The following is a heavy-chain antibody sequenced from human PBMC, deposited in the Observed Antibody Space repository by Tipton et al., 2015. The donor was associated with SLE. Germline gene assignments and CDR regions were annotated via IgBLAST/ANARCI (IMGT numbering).Heavy chain of an antibody. Sequence: TLSLTCTVSGGSISSGGYYWSWIRQHPGKGLEWIGYIYYSGSTYYNPSLKSRVTISGDTSKNQFSLKLSSVTAADTAVYYCAREVVTGNGRHFGPWGQGTLVTVSS. V-gene: IGHV4-30-4*08. D-gene: IGHD3-22*01. J-gene: IGHJ5*02. CDR1: GGSISSGGYY. CDR2: IYYSGST. CDR3: AREVVTGNGRHFGP.